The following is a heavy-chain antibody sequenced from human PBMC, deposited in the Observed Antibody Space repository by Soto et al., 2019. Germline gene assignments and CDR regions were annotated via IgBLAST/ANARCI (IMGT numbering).Heavy chain of an antibody. Sequence: GGSLRLSCAASGFTFSSYAMSWVRQAPGKGLEWVSAISGSGGSTYYADSVKGRFTISRDNSKNTLYLQMNSLRAEDTAVYYCAKDQVLTYQLINWFDPWGQGTLVTVSS. J-gene: IGHJ5*02. V-gene: IGHV3-23*01. CDR3: AKDQVLTYQLINWFDP. D-gene: IGHD2-2*01. CDR1: GFTFSSYA. CDR2: ISGSGGST.